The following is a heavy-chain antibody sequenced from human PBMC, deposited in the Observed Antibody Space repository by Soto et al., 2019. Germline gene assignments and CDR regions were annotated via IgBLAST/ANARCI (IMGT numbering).Heavy chain of an antibody. CDR3: ARSAHYCSGGSCYLGGFDY. V-gene: IGHV4-59*08. CDR2: IYYSGGT. Sequence: SETLSLTCTVSGGSSISYYWSWIRQPPGKGLEWIGYIYYSGGTNYNPSLKSRVTISVDTSKNQFSLKLSSVTAADTAVYYCARSAHYCSGGSCYLGGFDYWGQGTLVTVSS. CDR1: GGSSISYY. D-gene: IGHD2-15*01. J-gene: IGHJ4*02.